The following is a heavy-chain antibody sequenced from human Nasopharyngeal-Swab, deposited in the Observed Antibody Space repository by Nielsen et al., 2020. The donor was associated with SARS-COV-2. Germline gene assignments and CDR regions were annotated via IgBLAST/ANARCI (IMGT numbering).Heavy chain of an antibody. CDR2: IIPVLPIT. CDR1: GGTFSSYG. D-gene: IGHD5-24*01. J-gene: IGHJ6*03. V-gene: IGHV1-69*10. Sequence: SVKVSCKTSGGTFSSYGISWVRQAPGEGLEWMGGIIPVLPITRYAQKFRDRVTITADTSTSTAYMELSSLRSEDTATYYCARGGWLRRDYYYVYYYMDVWGKGTRSPSP. CDR3: ARGGWLRRDYYYVYYYMDV.